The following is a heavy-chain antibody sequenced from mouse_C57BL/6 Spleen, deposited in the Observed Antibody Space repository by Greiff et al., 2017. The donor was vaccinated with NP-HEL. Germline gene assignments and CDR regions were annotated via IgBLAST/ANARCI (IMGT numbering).Heavy chain of an antibody. CDR2: ISDGGSYT. CDR1: GFTFSSYA. Sequence: EVHLVESGGGLVKPGGSLKLSCAASGFTFSSYAMSWVRQTPEKRLEWVATISDGGSYTYYPDNVKGRFTISRDNAKNNLYLQMSHLKSEDTAMYYCAREGGRGYAMDYWGQGTSVTVSS. CDR3: AREGGRGYAMDY. J-gene: IGHJ4*01. D-gene: IGHD3-3*01. V-gene: IGHV5-4*01.